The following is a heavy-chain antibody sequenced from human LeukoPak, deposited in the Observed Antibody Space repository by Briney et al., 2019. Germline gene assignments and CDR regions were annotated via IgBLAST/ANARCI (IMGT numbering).Heavy chain of an antibody. D-gene: IGHD3-22*01. CDR1: GFTFSSYW. CDR3: ARDAGLSYYDSSGYFGYFDY. Sequence: PGGSLRLSCAASGFTFSSYWMSWVRQAPGKGLEWVANIKQDGSEKYYVDSVKGRFTISRDNAKNSLYLQMNSLRAEDTAVYYCARDAGLSYYDSSGYFGYFDYWGQGTLVTVSS. V-gene: IGHV3-7*01. CDR2: IKQDGSEK. J-gene: IGHJ4*02.